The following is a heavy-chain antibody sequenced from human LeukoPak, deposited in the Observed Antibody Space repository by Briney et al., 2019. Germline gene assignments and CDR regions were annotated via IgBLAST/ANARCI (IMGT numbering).Heavy chain of an antibody. D-gene: IGHD3-3*01. CDR2: INPNSGGT. Sequence: ASVKVSCKASGYTFTSYGISWVRQAPGQGLEWMGWINPNSGGTNYAQKFQGRVTMTRDTSISTACMELSRLRSDDTAVYYCARDYDFWSRGPFDYWGQGTLVTVSS. V-gene: IGHV1-2*02. J-gene: IGHJ4*02. CDR1: GYTFTSYG. CDR3: ARDYDFWSRGPFDY.